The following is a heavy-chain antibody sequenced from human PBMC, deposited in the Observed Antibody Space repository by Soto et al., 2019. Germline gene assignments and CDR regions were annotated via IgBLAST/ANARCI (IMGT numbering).Heavy chain of an antibody. Sequence: PSETLSLTCAVYGGSFSGYYWSWIRQPPGKGLEWIGEINHSGSTNYNPSLKSRVTISVDTSKNQFSLKLSSVTAADTAVYYCARGLSFVRAWLAFDYWGQGTLVTVSS. CDR3: ARGLSFVRAWLAFDY. D-gene: IGHD1-26*01. CDR1: GGSFSGYY. V-gene: IGHV4-34*01. CDR2: INHSGST. J-gene: IGHJ4*02.